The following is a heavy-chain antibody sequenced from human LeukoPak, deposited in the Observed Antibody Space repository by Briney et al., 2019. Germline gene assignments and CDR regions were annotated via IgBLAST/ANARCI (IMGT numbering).Heavy chain of an antibody. Sequence: GGSLRLSCAASGFTFSSYSMNWVRQAPGKGLEWASSISSSSSYIYYADSVKGRFTISRDNAKNSLYLQMNSLRAEDTAVYYCARMYSSSWYNPTYFDYWGQGTLVTVSS. D-gene: IGHD6-13*01. CDR3: ARMYSSSWYNPTYFDY. J-gene: IGHJ4*02. CDR1: GFTFSSYS. V-gene: IGHV3-21*01. CDR2: ISSSSSYI.